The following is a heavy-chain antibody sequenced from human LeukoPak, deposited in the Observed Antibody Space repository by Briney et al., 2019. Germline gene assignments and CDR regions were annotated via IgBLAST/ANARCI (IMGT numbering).Heavy chain of an antibody. CDR1: GYTFTSYY. J-gene: IGHJ4*02. D-gene: IGHD3-22*01. CDR2: INPSGGST. CDR3: ARETYYYDTRGYYPYYFDY. Sequence: ASVKVSCKALGYTFTSYYIHWVRQAPGQGLEWMGAINPSGGSTKYAESFQGRVSMTRDTSTSTVYMELSTLTSDDTAVYYCARETYYYDTRGYYPYYFDYWGQGIQVTVSS. V-gene: IGHV1-46*01.